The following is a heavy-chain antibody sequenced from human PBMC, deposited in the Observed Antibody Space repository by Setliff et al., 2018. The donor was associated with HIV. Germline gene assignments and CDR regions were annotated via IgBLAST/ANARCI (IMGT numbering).Heavy chain of an antibody. V-gene: IGHV4-31*03. CDR3: ARNRGGITMVRGVTSXXXXMDV. CDR2: IYYSGST. Sequence: SETLSLTCTVSGGSIISGDYHWSWIRQHPGKGLEWIGYIYYSGSTYYNPSLKSRITISVDTSKNQFSLKLRSVTAADTAVYYCARNRGGITMVRGVTSXXXXMDVWGKGTTVTVSS. J-gene: IGHJ6*03. CDR1: GGSIISGDYH. D-gene: IGHD3-10*01.